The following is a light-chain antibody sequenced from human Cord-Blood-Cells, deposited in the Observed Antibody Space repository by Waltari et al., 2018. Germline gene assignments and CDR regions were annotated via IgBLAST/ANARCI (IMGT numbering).Light chain of an antibody. V-gene: IGLV2-23*01. Sequence: QSALTQPASVSGSPAQSIPISCTGTSSDVGRYNLVSWYQQPPGKAPKLMIYEGSKRPSGVSNRFSGSKSGNTASLTIAGLQAEDEADYYCCSYAGSSTSWVFGGGTKLTVL. CDR2: EGS. CDR3: CSYAGSSTSWV. CDR1: SSDVGRYNL. J-gene: IGLJ3*02.